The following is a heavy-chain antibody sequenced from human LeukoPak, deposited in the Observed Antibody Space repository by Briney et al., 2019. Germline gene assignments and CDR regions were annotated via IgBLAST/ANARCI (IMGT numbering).Heavy chain of an antibody. J-gene: IGHJ3*01. D-gene: IGHD2-21*01. Sequence: SETLSLTCTVSGGSISSANRCWSWVRQGPGVGGKGIVYILYYGRPHYTQPLKPRVSISLDMSKHQFSLRLSSVTAAHTALYYCARDVITPGDSDGFDLWGQGTMVSVPS. V-gene: IGHV4-30-4*08. CDR3: ARDVITPGDSDGFDL. CDR1: GGSISSANRC. CDR2: ILYYGRP.